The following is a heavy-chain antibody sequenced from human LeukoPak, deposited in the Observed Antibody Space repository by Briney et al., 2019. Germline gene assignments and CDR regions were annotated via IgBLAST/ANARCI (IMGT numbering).Heavy chain of an antibody. Sequence: GGSLRLSCAASGFTFSSYGMHWVRQAPGKGLEWVAVISYDGSNKYYADSVKGRFTISRDNSKNTLYLQMNSLRAEDTAVYYCAKEWRVWYYDSSGYQYPDYWGQGTPVTVSS. CDR3: AKEWRVWYYDSSGYQYPDY. V-gene: IGHV3-30*18. J-gene: IGHJ4*02. CDR1: GFTFSSYG. D-gene: IGHD3-22*01. CDR2: ISYDGSNK.